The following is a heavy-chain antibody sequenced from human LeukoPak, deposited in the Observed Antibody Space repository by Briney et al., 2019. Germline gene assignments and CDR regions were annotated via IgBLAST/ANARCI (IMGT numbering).Heavy chain of an antibody. Sequence: GASVKVSCKASGGTFSSYAISWVRQAPGQGLEWMGRIIPILGIANYAQKFQGRVTITADKSTSTAYMELSSLRSEDTAVYYCARAKVTMVRGDKFDYWGQGRLVTVSS. CDR2: IIPILGIA. CDR3: ARAKVTMVRGDKFDY. J-gene: IGHJ4*02. D-gene: IGHD3-10*01. V-gene: IGHV1-69*04. CDR1: GGTFSSYA.